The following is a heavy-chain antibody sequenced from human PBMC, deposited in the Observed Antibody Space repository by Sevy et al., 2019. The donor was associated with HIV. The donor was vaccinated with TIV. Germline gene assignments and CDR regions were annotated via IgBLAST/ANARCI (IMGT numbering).Heavy chain of an antibody. J-gene: IGHJ4*02. CDR3: ARANYGDWF. Sequence: GGSLRLSCAASVFAFSSFWMSWVRQAPGKGLEWVANIKTDGSQKYYVDSVKGRFTISRDNAENSLYLQLNSLRAEDTAVYYCARANYGDWFWGQGTLVTVSS. CDR2: IKTDGSQK. V-gene: IGHV3-7*04. D-gene: IGHD4-17*01. CDR1: VFAFSSFW.